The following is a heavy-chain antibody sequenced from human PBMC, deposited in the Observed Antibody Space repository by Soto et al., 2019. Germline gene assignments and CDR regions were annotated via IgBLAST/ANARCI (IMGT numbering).Heavy chain of an antibody. CDR3: AREVRVNTAAFVY. CDR2: ISPLFGAA. CDR1: GGTCNTYA. J-gene: IGHJ4*02. V-gene: IGHV1-69*19. Sequence: QVQLVQSGAEMKKPGSSVKVSCQSSGGTCNTYAMNWVRQAPGQGTERMGDISPLFGAANYAPKFQGRVTITADSSAGRSSMQLSSLSSDSTARYFCAREVRVNTAAFVYWCQGNLVTFSS. D-gene: IGHD3-22*01.